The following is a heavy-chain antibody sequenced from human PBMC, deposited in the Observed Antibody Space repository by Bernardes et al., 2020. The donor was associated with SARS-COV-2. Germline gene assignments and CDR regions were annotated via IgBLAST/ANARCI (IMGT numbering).Heavy chain of an antibody. CDR1: GFILSNYA. D-gene: IGHD5-12*01. J-gene: IGHJ6*02. Sequence: GGSLRLSCAASGFILSNYAMTWVRQAPGKGLEWVATISISGSDTFYADSMKGRFTIFRDNSKDSVYLQVGSLRAEDTAKYYCVKDPLRYTGWFGMDVWGQGTTVTVSS. CDR2: ISISGSDT. CDR3: VKDPLRYTGWFGMDV. V-gene: IGHV3-23*05.